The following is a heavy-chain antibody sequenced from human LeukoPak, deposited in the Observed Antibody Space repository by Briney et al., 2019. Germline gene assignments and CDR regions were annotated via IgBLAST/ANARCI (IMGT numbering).Heavy chain of an antibody. V-gene: IGHV3-20*04. CDR2: INWNGGST. CDR1: GFTFDDYG. J-gene: IGHJ4*02. Sequence: PGGSLRLSCAASGFTFDDYGMSWVRQAPGKGLEWVSGINWNGGSTGYADSVKGRFTISRDNAKNSLYLQMNSLRAEDTALYYCARALSGYDSSGYWAGPARYYFDYWGQGTLVTVYS. CDR3: ARALSGYDSSGYWAGPARYYFDY. D-gene: IGHD3-22*01.